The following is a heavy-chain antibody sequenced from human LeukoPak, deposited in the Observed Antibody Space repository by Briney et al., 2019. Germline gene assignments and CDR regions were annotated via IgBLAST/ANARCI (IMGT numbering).Heavy chain of an antibody. D-gene: IGHD6-13*01. CDR2: IWYDGSNK. Sequence: GGSLRLSCAASGFTFSSYGMHWVRQAPGKGLEWVAVIWYDGSNKYYADSVKGRFTISRDNSKNTLYLQMNSLRAEDTAVYYCAKDLGFGSSCPLYWGQGTLVTVSS. J-gene: IGHJ4*02. CDR1: GFTFSSYG. CDR3: AKDLGFGSSCPLY. V-gene: IGHV3-33*06.